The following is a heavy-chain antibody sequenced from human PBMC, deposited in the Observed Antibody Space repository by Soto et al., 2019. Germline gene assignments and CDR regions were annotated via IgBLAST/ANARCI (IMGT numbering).Heavy chain of an antibody. J-gene: IGHJ5*02. V-gene: IGHV3-74*01. CDR1: GFTFSHYW. Sequence: TGGSLRLSCAASGFTFSHYWMHWVRQAPGKGLVWVSRINSDGSSANYADSVKGRFTVSRDNAKTTLYLHMNSLRAEDTAVYYCARDAFRGYDTGGWFDPWGQGTLVTVSS. D-gene: IGHD5-12*01. CDR2: INSDGSSA. CDR3: ARDAFRGYDTGGWFDP.